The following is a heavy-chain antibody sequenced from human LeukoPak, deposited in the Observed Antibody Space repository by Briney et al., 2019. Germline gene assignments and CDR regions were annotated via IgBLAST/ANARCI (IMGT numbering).Heavy chain of an antibody. D-gene: IGHD2-2*01. CDR1: GVTFRIFA. CDR3: AREVPAAYIDY. J-gene: IGHJ4*02. CDR2: ISLDSELK. V-gene: IGHV3-30*07. Sequence: GGALRLSCAASGVTFRIFAMDWVRQAPGKGLEWVAFISLDSELKSYADSVKGRFTISRDNSRNTMYLQMNSLRVEDTAVYYCAREVPAAYIDYWGQGTLVTASS.